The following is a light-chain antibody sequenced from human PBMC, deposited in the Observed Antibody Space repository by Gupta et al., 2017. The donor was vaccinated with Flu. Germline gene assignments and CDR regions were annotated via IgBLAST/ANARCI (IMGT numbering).Light chain of an antibody. CDR1: RGNTSCA. J-gene: IGLJ3*02. Sequence: VKTTCTRRRGNTSCANEWHQQQPEKGPRYMMKLHSDGSHNTGDEIPDRFSGSSSGADRDLTIARGQDEAEDDYYCQTGGAGIVVFGGGTKVTVL. CDR2: LHSDGSH. V-gene: IGLV4-69*01. CDR3: QTGGAGIVV.